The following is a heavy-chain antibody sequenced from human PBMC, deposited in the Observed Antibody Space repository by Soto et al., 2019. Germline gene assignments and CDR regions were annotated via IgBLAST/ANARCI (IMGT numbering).Heavy chain of an antibody. Sequence: PGGSLRLSCAASGFTFSSYEMNWVRQAPGKGLEWVSYISSSGSTIYYADSVKGRFTISRDNAKNSLYLQMNSLRAEDTAVYYCARDGLYGGTDYWGQGTLVTVSS. CDR3: ARDGLYGGTDY. D-gene: IGHD4-17*01. CDR1: GFTFSSYE. J-gene: IGHJ4*02. CDR2: ISSSGSTI. V-gene: IGHV3-48*03.